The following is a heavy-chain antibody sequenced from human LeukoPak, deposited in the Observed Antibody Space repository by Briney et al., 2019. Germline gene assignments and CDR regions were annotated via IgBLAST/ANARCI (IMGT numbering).Heavy chain of an antibody. CDR1: GFTFSSYA. J-gene: IGHJ4*02. V-gene: IGHV3-7*01. CDR3: ARDFFAFGGVIALLDY. D-gene: IGHD3-16*02. Sequence: GGSLRLSCEASGFTFSSYAMHWVRQAPGKGLEWVANIKLDGSEKYYVDSVKGRFTISRDNAKKSLYLQMNSLRDEDTAVYYCARDFFAFGGVIALLDYWGQGTLVTVSS. CDR2: IKLDGSEK.